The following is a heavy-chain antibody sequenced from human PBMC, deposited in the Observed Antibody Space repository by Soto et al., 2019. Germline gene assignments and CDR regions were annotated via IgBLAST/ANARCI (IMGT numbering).Heavy chain of an antibody. CDR3: ARGELWWDF. D-gene: IGHD3-10*01. J-gene: IGHJ4*02. CDR1: GGSISSGTYY. CDR2: IYYNGNA. Sequence: QVQLQESGPGLVKPSQTLSLTCTVSGGSISSGTYYWSWIRQHPGKGLEWIGFIYYNGNAFYNPSLKGRVAISLDTSKNQFSLKLSSLTAADTAVYFCARGELWWDFWGQGTLVTVSS. V-gene: IGHV4-31*03.